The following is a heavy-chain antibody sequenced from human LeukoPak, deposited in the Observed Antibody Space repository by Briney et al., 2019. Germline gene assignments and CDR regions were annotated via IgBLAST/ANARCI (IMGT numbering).Heavy chain of an antibody. CDR2: IYYSGST. J-gene: IGHJ4*02. CDR1: GGSVSSGSYY. V-gene: IGHV4-61*01. Sequence: PSETLSLTCTVSGGSVSSGSYYWSWIRQPPGKGLEWIGYIYYSGSTNYNPSLKSRVTISVDTSKNQSSLKLSSVTAADTAVYYCARDGEVGSYFDYWGQGTLVTVSS. D-gene: IGHD3-10*01. CDR3: ARDGEVGSYFDY.